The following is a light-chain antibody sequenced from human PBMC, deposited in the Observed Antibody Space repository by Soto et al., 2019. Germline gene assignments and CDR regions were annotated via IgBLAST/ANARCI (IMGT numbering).Light chain of an antibody. CDR1: SSDVGGYDY. J-gene: IGLJ1*01. V-gene: IGLV2-14*01. CDR3: SSYTSDSTHV. Sequence: QSALTQPASVSGSPGQSITISCIGTSSDVGGYDYVSWYQQNPGKAPKLIIYEVINQPSGVSSRFSGSKSGNTASLTISGLQAEDEADYYCSSYTSDSTHVFGSGTKRTVL. CDR2: EVI.